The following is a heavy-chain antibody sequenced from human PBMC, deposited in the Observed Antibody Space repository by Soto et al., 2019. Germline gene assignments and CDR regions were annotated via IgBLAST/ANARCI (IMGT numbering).Heavy chain of an antibody. D-gene: IGHD3-10*01. Sequence: PSETLSLTCTVSGGSISSYYWSWIRQPPGKGLEWIGYIYYSGSTNYNPSLKSRVTISVDTSKNHFSLKLSSVTAADTAVYYCARGAPVLLWFGELSEFDYWGQGTLVTVSS. CDR1: GGSISSYY. CDR3: ARGAPVLLWFGELSEFDY. V-gene: IGHV4-59*01. J-gene: IGHJ4*02. CDR2: IYYSGST.